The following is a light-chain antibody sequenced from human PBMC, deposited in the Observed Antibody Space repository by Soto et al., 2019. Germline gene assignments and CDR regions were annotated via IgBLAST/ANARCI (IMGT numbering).Light chain of an antibody. CDR3: MQALQTPT. J-gene: IGKJ1*01. Sequence: DLVMTQSPLSLPVTPGEPASISCRSSQSLLHSNGYNYLDWYLQKPGQSPQLLSYLGSNRASGVPDRFSGRGSGTDFTLKISRVEAEDVGVYYWMQALQTPTFGQGTKVEIK. CDR1: QSLLHSNGYNY. V-gene: IGKV2-28*01. CDR2: LGS.